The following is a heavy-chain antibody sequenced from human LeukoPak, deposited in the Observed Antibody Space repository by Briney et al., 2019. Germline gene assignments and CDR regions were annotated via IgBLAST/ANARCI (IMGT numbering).Heavy chain of an antibody. CDR3: ARALGYCSGGSCTRGYNWFDP. D-gene: IGHD2-15*01. CDR2: INHSGST. Sequence: SETLSLTCAVYGGSFSGYYWSWIRQPPGKGLEWIGEINHSGSTNYNPSLKSRVTISVNTSKNQFSLKLSFVTTADTAVYYCARALGYCSGGSCTRGYNWFDPWGQGTLVTVPS. CDR1: GGSFSGYY. J-gene: IGHJ5*02. V-gene: IGHV4-34*01.